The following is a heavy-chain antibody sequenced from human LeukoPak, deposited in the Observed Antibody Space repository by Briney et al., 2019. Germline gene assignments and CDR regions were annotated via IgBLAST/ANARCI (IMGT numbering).Heavy chain of an antibody. D-gene: IGHD3-10*01. J-gene: IGHJ4*02. CDR1: GGSFSGYY. CDR3: ARQRGYNPYYYGSGSYGGNPFDY. V-gene: IGHV4-34*01. Sequence: PSETLSLTCAVYGGSFSGYYWSWIRQPPGKGLEWVGEINHSGSTNYNPSLKSRVTISVDTSKNQFSLKLSSVTAGDTAVYYCARQRGYNPYYYGSGSYGGNPFDYWGQGTLVTVSS. CDR2: INHSGST.